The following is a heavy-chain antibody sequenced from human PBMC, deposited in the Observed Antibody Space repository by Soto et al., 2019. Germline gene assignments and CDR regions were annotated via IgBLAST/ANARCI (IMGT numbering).Heavy chain of an antibody. CDR3: ARAHYPYYYGSVNDP. V-gene: IGHV3-7*01. Sequence: PGGSLRLSCAASGFTFSSYWMSWVRQAPGKGLEWVANIKQDGSEKYYVDSVKGRFTISRDNAKNSLYLQMNSLRAEDTAVYYCARAHYPYYYGSVNDPWGQGTLVTVSS. D-gene: IGHD3-10*01. CDR1: GFTFSSYW. J-gene: IGHJ5*02. CDR2: IKQDGSEK.